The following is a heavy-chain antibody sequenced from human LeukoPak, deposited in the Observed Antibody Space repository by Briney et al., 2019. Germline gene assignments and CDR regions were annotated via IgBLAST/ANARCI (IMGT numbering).Heavy chain of an antibody. V-gene: IGHV3-30*02. J-gene: IGHJ4*02. CDR3: AKTMSPYYYDSSGF. CDR1: GFTFSSYG. D-gene: IGHD3-22*01. CDR2: IWYDGSNK. Sequence: AGGSLRLSCAASGFTFSSYGMHWVRQAPGKGLEWVAFIWYDGSNKYYADSVKGRFTISRDNSKNTLYLQMNSLRTEDTAVYYCAKTMSPYYYDSSGFWGQGTLVTVSS.